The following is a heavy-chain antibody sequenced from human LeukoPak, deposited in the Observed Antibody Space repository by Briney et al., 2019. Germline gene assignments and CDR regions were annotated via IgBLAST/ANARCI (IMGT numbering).Heavy chain of an antibody. CDR1: GFAFSTYT. J-gene: IGHJ4*02. Sequence: GGSLRLSCAAWGFAFSTYTMNWARQSPGKGLEWVASINSGGTTTHYADSVKGRFTISRDNAQNVLYLQMNGLRADDAAVYYCLRGDSRDFWGQGTLVTVSS. CDR3: LRGDSRDF. V-gene: IGHV3-21*06. CDR2: INSGGTTT. D-gene: IGHD3-22*01.